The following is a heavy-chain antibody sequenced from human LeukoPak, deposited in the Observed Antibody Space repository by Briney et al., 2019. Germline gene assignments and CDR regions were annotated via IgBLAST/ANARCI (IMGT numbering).Heavy chain of an antibody. V-gene: IGHV3-21*01. CDR3: ARGRIYGSGSPNWFDP. CDR2: ISSSSSYI. D-gene: IGHD3-10*01. Sequence: GGSLRLSCAASGFTFSSYSMNRVRQAPGKGLEWVSSISSSSSYIYYADSVKGRFTISRDNARNSLYLQMNSLRAEDTAVYYCARGRIYGSGSPNWFDPWGQGTLVTVSS. J-gene: IGHJ5*02. CDR1: GFTFSSYS.